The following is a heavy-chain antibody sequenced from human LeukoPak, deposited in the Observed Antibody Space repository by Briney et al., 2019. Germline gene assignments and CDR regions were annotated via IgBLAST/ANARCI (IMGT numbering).Heavy chain of an antibody. V-gene: IGHV1-69*05. Sequence: SVKVSCKASGGTFSSYAISWVRQAPGQGLEWMGGIIPIFGTANYAQKFQGRVTITTDESTSTGYMELSSLRSEDTAVYYCARGGYDFWSGYYPYYYCYMDVWGKGTTVTVSS. CDR3: ARGGYDFWSGYYPYYYCYMDV. J-gene: IGHJ6*03. CDR2: IIPIFGTA. D-gene: IGHD3-3*01. CDR1: GGTFSSYA.